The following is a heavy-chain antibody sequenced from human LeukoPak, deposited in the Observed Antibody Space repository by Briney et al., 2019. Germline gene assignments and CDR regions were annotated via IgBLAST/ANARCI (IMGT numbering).Heavy chain of an antibody. CDR1: GGSISSYY. Sequence: SETLSLTCTVSGGSISSYYWSWIRQPPGKGLEWIGHIYYSGSTNYNPSLKSRVTISVDTSKNQFSLKLSSVTAADTALYYCARDSLLPSAMGYYYMDVWGKGTTVTVSS. V-gene: IGHV4-59*12. CDR3: ARDSLLPSAMGYYYMDV. J-gene: IGHJ6*03. CDR2: IYYSGST. D-gene: IGHD2-2*01.